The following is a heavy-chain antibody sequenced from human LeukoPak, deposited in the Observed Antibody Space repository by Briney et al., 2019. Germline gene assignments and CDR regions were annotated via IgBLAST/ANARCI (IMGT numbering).Heavy chain of an antibody. CDR3: ATDGAGFDT. CDR2: INIGGTNT. V-gene: IGHV3-11*01. J-gene: IGHJ5*02. CDR1: GFTFNDYY. Sequence: GGSLGLSCAASGFTFNDYYMSWIRQAPGKGLEWLSYINIGGTNTHCGDSVKGRFTISRDDAKKSLYLEMNNLRAEDTAVYYCATDGAGFDTWGQGVLVTVSS.